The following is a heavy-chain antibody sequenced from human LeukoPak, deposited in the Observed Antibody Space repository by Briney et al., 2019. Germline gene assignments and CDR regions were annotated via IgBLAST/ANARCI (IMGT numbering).Heavy chain of an antibody. V-gene: IGHV3-7*01. CDR1: GFTFGRYW. J-gene: IGHJ4*02. Sequence: GGSLRLSCAASGFTFGRYWMSWLRQSPGKGLEWVANIKQDGSDKHYVDSVKGRFTISRDNAKNSLYLQMNSLRAEDTAVYYCARDDVEPPPEDYWGQGTLVTVSS. CDR3: ARDDVEPPPEDY. D-gene: IGHD1-1*01. CDR2: IKQDGSDK.